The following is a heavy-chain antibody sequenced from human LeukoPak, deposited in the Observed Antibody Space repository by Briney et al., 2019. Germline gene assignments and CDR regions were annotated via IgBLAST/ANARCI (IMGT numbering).Heavy chain of an antibody. CDR2: ISGSGSTI. CDR1: GFTFSSYA. D-gene: IGHD3-10*02. Sequence: GGSLRLPCAASGFTFSSYAMSWVRQAPGKGLEWVSAISGSGSTIYYADSVKGRFTISRDNAKNSLYLQMNSLRAEDTAVYYCAELGITMIGGVWGKGTTVTISS. CDR3: AELGITMIGGV. J-gene: IGHJ6*04. V-gene: IGHV3-23*01.